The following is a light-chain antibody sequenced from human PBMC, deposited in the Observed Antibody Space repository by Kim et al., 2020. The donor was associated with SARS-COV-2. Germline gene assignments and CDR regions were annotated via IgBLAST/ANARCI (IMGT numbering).Light chain of an antibody. CDR3: QQRSKWPPFT. CDR1: QSVDHF. V-gene: IGKV3-11*01. J-gene: IGKJ2*01. Sequence: SPGDTAILSCRASQSVDHFLAWYQQKPGQPPRLVIYDAFIRATDTPDRFSGSGYGTDFTLTINNLAPEDFAVYYCQQRSKWPPFTFGRGTKLEI. CDR2: DAF.